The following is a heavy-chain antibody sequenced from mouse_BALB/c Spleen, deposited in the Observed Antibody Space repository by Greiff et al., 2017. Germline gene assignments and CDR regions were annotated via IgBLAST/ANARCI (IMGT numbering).Heavy chain of an antibody. V-gene: IGHV1-19*01. Sequence: VQLQQSGPELVKPGASVKMSCKASGYTFTDYYMDWVKQSHGESFEWIGRVNPYNGGTSYNQKFKGKATLTVDKSSSTAYMELNSLTSEDSAVYYCARWRYDVGYYAMDYWGQGTSVTVSS. CDR1: GYTFTDYY. J-gene: IGHJ4*01. CDR3: ARWRYDVGYYAMDY. D-gene: IGHD2-14*01. CDR2: VNPYNGGT.